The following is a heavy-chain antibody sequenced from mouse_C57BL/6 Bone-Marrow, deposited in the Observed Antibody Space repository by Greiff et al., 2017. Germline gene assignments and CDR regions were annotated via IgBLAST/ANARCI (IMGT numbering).Heavy chain of an antibody. CDR2: INPGSGGT. CDR3: ARSKNVDSWFAY. J-gene: IGHJ3*01. Sequence: VQLQESGAELVRPGTSVKVSCKASGYAFTNYLIEWVKQRPGQGLEWIGVINPGSGGTNYNEKFKGKATLTADKSSSTAYMQLSSLTSEDSAVYFCARSKNVDSWFAYWGQGTLVTVSA. V-gene: IGHV1-54*01. CDR1: GYAFTNYL.